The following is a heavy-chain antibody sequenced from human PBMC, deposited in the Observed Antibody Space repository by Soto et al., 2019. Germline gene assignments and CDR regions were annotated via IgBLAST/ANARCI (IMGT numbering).Heavy chain of an antibody. CDR2: VSPNNGNT. J-gene: IGHJ5*02. V-gene: IGHV1-18*04. CDR1: GYIFTTYS. Sequence: ASVKVSCKASGYIFTTYSIAWVRQAPGQGLEWMGWVSPNNGNTNYAQKFQGRVTITADKSTSTAYMELSSLRSEDTAVYYCARVTYYYDSSGYLNWFDPWGQGTLVTVSS. D-gene: IGHD3-22*01. CDR3: ARVTYYYDSSGYLNWFDP.